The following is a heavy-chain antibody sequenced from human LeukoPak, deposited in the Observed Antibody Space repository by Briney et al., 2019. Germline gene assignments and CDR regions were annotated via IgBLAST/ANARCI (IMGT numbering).Heavy chain of an antibody. CDR2: IYYSGST. J-gene: IGHJ5*02. Sequence: SETLSLTCTVSGVSISSYYWSWIRQPPGKGLEWIGYIYYSGSTNYNPSLKSRVTISVDTSKNQFSLKLSSVTAADTAVYYCARRGSSWYNWFDPWGQGTLVTVSS. V-gene: IGHV4-59*08. CDR3: ARRGSSWYNWFDP. D-gene: IGHD6-13*01. CDR1: GVSISSYY.